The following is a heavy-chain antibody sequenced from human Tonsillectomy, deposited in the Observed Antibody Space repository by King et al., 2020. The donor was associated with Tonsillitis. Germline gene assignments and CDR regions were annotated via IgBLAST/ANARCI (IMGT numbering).Heavy chain of an antibody. CDR2: IKDKSVGT. D-gene: IGHD6-13*01. CDR3: ARDPSRGAATADDAFDI. CDR1: GYTLPYYY. V-gene: IGHV1-2*02. J-gene: IGHJ3*02. Sequence: QLVQSGAEVKKPGASVKVSCKASGYTLPYYYMHWLRQAPGQGREWQGWIKDKSVGTNYAQKFQGRVTMTRATSISTAYMELSRVRSDDTAVYYCARDPSRGAATADDAFDIWGQGTMVTVS.